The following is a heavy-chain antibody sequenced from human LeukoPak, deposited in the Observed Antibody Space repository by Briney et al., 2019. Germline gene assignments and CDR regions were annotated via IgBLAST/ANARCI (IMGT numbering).Heavy chain of an antibody. V-gene: IGHV3-21*04. Sequence: GGSLRLSCAASGFTFSSYAMSWVRQAPGKGLEWVSSISSSSSYIYYADSVKGRFTISRDNAKNSLYLQMNSLRAEDTAVYYCARQYSSSWYLLDYWGQGTLVTVSP. CDR1: GFTFSSYA. CDR2: ISSSSSYI. CDR3: ARQYSSSWYLLDY. J-gene: IGHJ4*02. D-gene: IGHD6-13*01.